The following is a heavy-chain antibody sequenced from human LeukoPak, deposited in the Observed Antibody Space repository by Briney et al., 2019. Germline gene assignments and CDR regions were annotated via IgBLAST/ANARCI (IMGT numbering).Heavy chain of an antibody. Sequence: SQTLSLTCTVSGASIRSGDYYWSWIRQPPGKGLEWIGYIYDSGSTYYNPSLKSRITISVDTSENRFSLKLSSVTATDTAVYYCARDCSGGSCYGAFDIWGQGTMDTVSS. V-gene: IGHV4-30-4*01. J-gene: IGHJ3*02. D-gene: IGHD2-15*01. CDR3: ARDCSGGSCYGAFDI. CDR2: IYDSGST. CDR1: GASIRSGDYY.